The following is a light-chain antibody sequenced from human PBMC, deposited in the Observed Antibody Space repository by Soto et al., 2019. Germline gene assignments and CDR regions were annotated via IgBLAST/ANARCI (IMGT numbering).Light chain of an antibody. CDR3: QQYNSYSVT. CDR1: QSVSSW. J-gene: IGKJ1*01. V-gene: IGKV1-5*03. Sequence: DIQMTQSPSTLSASVGDRVTITCRASQSVSSWLAWYQQKPGKAPNLLIYRASNLESGVPSRFSGSGSGTEFTLTISSLQSDDFATYYCQQYNSYSVTFGQGTKVEIK. CDR2: RAS.